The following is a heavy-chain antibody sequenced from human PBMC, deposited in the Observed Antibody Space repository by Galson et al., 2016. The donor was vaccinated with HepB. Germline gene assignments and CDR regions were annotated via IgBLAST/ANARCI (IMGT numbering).Heavy chain of an antibody. CDR2: IKQDGSEK. CDR1: GFTFSSYW. CDR3: AREGWAMAIAVAGTVHFDY. Sequence: SLRLSCAASGFTFSSYWMTWVRQAPGKGLQWVANIKQDGSEKYYVDSVKGRFTISRDNAKNSLYLQMNSLRAEDTAVNYCAREGWAMAIAVAGTVHFDYWGQGTLVTVSS. V-gene: IGHV3-7*03. J-gene: IGHJ4*02. D-gene: IGHD6-19*01.